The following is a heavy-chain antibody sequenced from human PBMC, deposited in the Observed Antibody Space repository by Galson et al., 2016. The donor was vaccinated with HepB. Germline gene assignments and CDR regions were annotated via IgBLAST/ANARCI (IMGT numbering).Heavy chain of an antibody. Sequence: SLRLSCAASGFTFRSYAMNWVRQSPGKGLEWVSSINHNGYNTYYADSVKGRFTISRDNSKNTLSLQMNSLKIEDTAIYYCTTVTRNYGYGPLRYWGQGTLVTVSS. CDR1: GFTFRSYA. CDR2: INHNGYNT. J-gene: IGHJ4*02. D-gene: IGHD5-18*01. V-gene: IGHV3-23*01. CDR3: TTVTRNYGYGPLRY.